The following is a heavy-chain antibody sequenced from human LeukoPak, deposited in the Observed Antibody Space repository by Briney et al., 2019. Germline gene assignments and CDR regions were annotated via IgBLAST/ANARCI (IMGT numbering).Heavy chain of an antibody. CDR2: IYSGGST. CDR1: GFTVSSNY. Sequence: GGSLRLSCAASGFTVSSNYMNWVRQAPGKGLEWVSVIYSGGSTYYADSVKGRFTISRDNSKNTLYLQMNSLRAEDTAVYYCARDWGRVPGAFDIWGQGTMVTVSS. D-gene: IGHD7-27*01. CDR3: ARDWGRVPGAFDI. V-gene: IGHV3-53*01. J-gene: IGHJ3*02.